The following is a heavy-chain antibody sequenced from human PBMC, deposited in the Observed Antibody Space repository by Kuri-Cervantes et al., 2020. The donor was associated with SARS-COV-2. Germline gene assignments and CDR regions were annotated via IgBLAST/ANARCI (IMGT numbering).Heavy chain of an antibody. D-gene: IGHD2-2*01. J-gene: IGHJ6*02. Sequence: GESLKISCAASGFTVSSNYMSWVRQAPGKGLEWVSVIYSGGSTYYADSVKGRFTISRDNSKNTLYLQMNSLRAEDTAVYYCARDLVVYGMDAWGQGTTITVSS. CDR3: ARDLVVYGMDA. V-gene: IGHV3-53*01. CDR1: GFTVSSNY. CDR2: IYSGGST.